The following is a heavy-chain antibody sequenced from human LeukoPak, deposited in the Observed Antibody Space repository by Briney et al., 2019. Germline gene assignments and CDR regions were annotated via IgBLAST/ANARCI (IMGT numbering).Heavy chain of an antibody. D-gene: IGHD5-24*01. CDR2: IIPIFGTA. CDR3: ARARDGYNYYDASDI. V-gene: IGHV1-69*05. J-gene: IGHJ3*02. CDR1: GGTFSSYA. Sequence: SVKVSCKASGGTFSSYAISWVRQAPGQGLEWMGGIIPIFGTANYAQKFQGRVTITTDESTSTAYMELSSLRSEDTAVYYCARARDGYNYYDASDIWGQGTMVTVSS.